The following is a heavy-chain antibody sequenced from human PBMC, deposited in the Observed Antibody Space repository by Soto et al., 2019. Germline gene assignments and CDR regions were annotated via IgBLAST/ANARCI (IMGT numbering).Heavy chain of an antibody. CDR2: ISSSGRTI. Sequence: LAESGGGLVQPGGSLRLSCVVTGLSFSTSEMNWVRQAPGKGLEWVAYISSSGRTINYADSVRGRFTISRDNDENSLVLQMNGLRAEDSAVYYCARIGDFQGALVVNAMDVWGQGTTVTVS. V-gene: IGHV3-48*03. CDR3: ARIGDFQGALVVNAMDV. CDR1: GLSFSTSE. J-gene: IGHJ6*02. D-gene: IGHD2-21*02.